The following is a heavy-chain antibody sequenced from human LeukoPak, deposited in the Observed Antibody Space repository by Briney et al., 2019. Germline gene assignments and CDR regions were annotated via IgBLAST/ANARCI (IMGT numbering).Heavy chain of an antibody. CDR3: ARAYGSSGYYQLPIDY. J-gene: IGHJ4*02. D-gene: IGHD3-22*01. Sequence: GGSLRLSCAASRFIFDDYGMTWVRQAPGKGLEWVSGITGSGGTTHHADSVKGRFTISRDNSKNTLFLQMNSLRVEDTALYYCARAYGSSGYYQLPIDYWGQGTLVTVSS. CDR1: RFIFDDYG. CDR2: ITGSGGTT. V-gene: IGHV3-23*01.